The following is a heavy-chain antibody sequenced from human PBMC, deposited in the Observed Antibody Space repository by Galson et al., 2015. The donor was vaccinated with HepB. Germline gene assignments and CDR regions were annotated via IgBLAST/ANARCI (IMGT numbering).Heavy chain of an antibody. CDR1: GGSISYYY. Sequence: ETLSLTCTVSGGSISYYYWNWIRQSPGKGLEWIGYISDSGSTNNKPSLKSRVTISLDTSMNQFSLKLRSVTAADTAVYYCARGLLDPYGDYNFRAFDIWGQGTVVTVSS. CDR3: ARGLLDPYGDYNFRAFDI. CDR2: ISDSGST. J-gene: IGHJ3*02. D-gene: IGHD4-17*01. V-gene: IGHV4-59*01.